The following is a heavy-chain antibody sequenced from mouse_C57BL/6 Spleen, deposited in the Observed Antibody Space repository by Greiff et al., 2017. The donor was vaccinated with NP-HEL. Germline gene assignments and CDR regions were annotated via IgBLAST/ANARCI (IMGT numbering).Heavy chain of an antibody. J-gene: IGHJ2*01. CDR2: IDPNSGGT. D-gene: IGHD1-1*01. V-gene: IGHV1-72*01. CDR1: GYTFTSYW. Sequence: VQLQQPGAELVKPGASVKLSCKASGYTFTSYWMHWVKQRPGRGLEWIGSIDPNSGGTKYNEKFKSKATLTVDKPSSTAYMQLRSLTSEDAAVYYCARCNYYGSTDYWGQGTTLTVSS. CDR3: ARCNYYGSTDY.